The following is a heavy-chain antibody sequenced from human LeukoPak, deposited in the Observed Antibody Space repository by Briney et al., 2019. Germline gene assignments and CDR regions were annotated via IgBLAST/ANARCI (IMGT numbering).Heavy chain of an antibody. J-gene: IGHJ6*03. CDR3: ARVTYDSSGYYYTYYYYVDV. CDR2: INHSGST. V-gene: IGHV4-34*01. Sequence: SETLSLTCAVYGGSFSGYYWSWIRQPPGKGLEWIGEINHSGSTNYNPSLKSRVTISVDTSKNQFSLNLSSVTAADTAVYYCARVTYDSSGYYYTYYYYVDVWGNGTTVTVSS. CDR1: GGSFSGYY. D-gene: IGHD3-22*01.